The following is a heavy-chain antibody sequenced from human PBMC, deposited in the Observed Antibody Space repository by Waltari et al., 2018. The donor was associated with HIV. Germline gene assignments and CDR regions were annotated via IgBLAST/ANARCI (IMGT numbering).Heavy chain of an antibody. CDR3: ARTPYDTSGYCFDY. CDR2: VWYDGKNK. Sequence: QVQLVESGGGVVQPGRSLRLSCAASGFTFSSYGMHWVRQAPGKGLEWLAVVWYDGKNKYYADSVKGRFTVSRDHSKNTLFLQMNSLRVDDTAVYYCARTPYDTSGYCFDYWGQGTLVTVSS. J-gene: IGHJ4*02. D-gene: IGHD3-22*01. V-gene: IGHV3-33*01. CDR1: GFTFSSYG.